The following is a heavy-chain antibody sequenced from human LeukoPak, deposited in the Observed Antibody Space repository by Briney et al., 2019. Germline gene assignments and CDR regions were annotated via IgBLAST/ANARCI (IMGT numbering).Heavy chain of an antibody. CDR2: IYPGDSDT. CDR3: ARGGRHIWFGEFPLDY. V-gene: IGHV5-51*01. CDR1: GYSFTSYW. D-gene: IGHD3-10*01. J-gene: IGHJ4*02. Sequence: GESLKISCKGSGYSFTSYWIGWVRQMPGKGLEWMGIIYPGDSDTRYSPSFQGQVTISADKSISTAYLQWSSLKASDTAMYYCARGGRHIWFGEFPLDYWGQGTLVTVSS.